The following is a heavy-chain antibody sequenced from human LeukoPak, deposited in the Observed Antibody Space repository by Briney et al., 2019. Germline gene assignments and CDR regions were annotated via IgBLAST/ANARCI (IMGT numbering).Heavy chain of an antibody. V-gene: IGHV3-30*18. CDR1: GFTFSSYG. J-gene: IGHJ4*02. CDR2: ISYDGSNK. D-gene: IGHD3-22*01. Sequence: GGSLRLSCAASGFTFSSYGMHWVRQAPGKRLEWVAVISYDGSNKYYADSVKGRFTISRDNSKNTLYLQMNSLRAEDTAVYYCAKGDYYDSSGYYYWSRYFDYWGQGTLVTVSS. CDR3: AKGDYYDSSGYYYWSRYFDY.